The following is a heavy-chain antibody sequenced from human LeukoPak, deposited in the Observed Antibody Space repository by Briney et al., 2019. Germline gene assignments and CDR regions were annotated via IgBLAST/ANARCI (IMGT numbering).Heavy chain of an antibody. CDR2: ISYDGSFQ. J-gene: IGHJ4*02. D-gene: IGHD3-3*01. V-gene: IGHV3-30*04. CDR1: GFNFVNYA. Sequence: GVSLRLSCAASGFNFVNYAMHWVRQAPGKGLDCVALISYDGSFQSYADSVKGRFTISRDSSTNTVSLQMNSLRDEDTAMYYCAREIRGYYAAYWGQGILVTVSS. CDR3: AREIRGYYAAY.